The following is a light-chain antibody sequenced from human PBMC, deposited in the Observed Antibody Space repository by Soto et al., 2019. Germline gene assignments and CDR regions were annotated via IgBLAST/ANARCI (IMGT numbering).Light chain of an antibody. V-gene: IGLV2-8*01. CDR1: SSDVGGYTY. CDR3: FSFTTTSTHV. Sequence: QSVLTQPPSASGSPGQSVTVSCTGTSSDVGGYTYVSWYQQHPGKDPKLMIYEVTKRPSGVPDRFSGSKSGNTASLTVSGLQAEDEAEYFCFSFTTTSTHVFGTGTKVTVL. CDR2: EVT. J-gene: IGLJ1*01.